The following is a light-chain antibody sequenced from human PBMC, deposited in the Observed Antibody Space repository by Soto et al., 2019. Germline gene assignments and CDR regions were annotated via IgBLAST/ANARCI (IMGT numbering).Light chain of an antibody. V-gene: IGLV2-14*01. Sequence: QSVLTQNASASGPPGQSITISCTGTSSDIGSFNYVSWYQQHPGKAPKLMIYEVSNRPSGVSNRFSASKSGNTASLTISGLQAEDETDYYCKSWTSSSTLVFGTGTKVTVL. CDR3: KSWTSSSTLV. J-gene: IGLJ1*01. CDR1: SSDIGSFNY. CDR2: EVS.